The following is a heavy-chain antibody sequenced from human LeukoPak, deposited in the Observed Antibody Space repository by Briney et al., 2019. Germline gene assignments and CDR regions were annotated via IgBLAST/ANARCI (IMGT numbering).Heavy chain of an antibody. CDR2: ISTSSSYI. V-gene: IGHV3-21*01. CDR3: ARAPYGDYEGIDY. CDR1: GFTFSSYG. J-gene: IGHJ4*02. Sequence: GGSLRLSCAASGFTFSSYGMNWVRQAPGKGLEWVSSISTSSSYIYYADSVKGRFTISRDNAKNSLYLQMNSLRAEDTAVCYCARAPYGDYEGIDYWGQGTLVTVSS. D-gene: IGHD4-17*01.